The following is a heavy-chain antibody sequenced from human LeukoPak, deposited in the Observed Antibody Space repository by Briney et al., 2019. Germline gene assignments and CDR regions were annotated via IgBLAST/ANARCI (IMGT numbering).Heavy chain of an antibody. Sequence: GGSLRLSCAASGFTLSDAWVSLVRQAPGKGLEWVGRIRRKTDGGSTDYAAPVKGRFTMSRDDSKNALFLQMSSLKTEDTAVYYCTAGFHAGTRDWGQGTLVTVSS. J-gene: IGHJ4*02. CDR1: GFTLSDAW. CDR2: IRRKTDGGST. V-gene: IGHV3-15*01. CDR3: TAGFHAGTRD. D-gene: IGHD1-1*01.